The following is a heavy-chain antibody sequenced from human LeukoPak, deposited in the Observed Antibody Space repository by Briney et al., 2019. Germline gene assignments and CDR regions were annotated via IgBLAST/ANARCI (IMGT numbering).Heavy chain of an antibody. CDR2: ISSSGSTI. V-gene: IGHV3-48*03. D-gene: IGHD3-3*01. CDR3: ARGPYYDFWSGWNYFDY. J-gene: IGHJ4*02. CDR1: GFTFSSYE. Sequence: PGGSLRLSCAASGFTFSSYEMNWVRQTPGKGLEWVSYISSSGSTIYYADSVKGRFTISRDNAKNSLYLQMNSLRAEDTAVYYCARGPYYDFWSGWNYFDYWGQGTLVTVSS.